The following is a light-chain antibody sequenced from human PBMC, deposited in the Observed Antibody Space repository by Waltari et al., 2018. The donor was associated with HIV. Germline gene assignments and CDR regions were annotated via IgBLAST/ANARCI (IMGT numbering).Light chain of an antibody. J-gene: IGLJ3*02. CDR3: LLYMASGRV. CDR2: NTD. CDR1: SGSVSIAYY. Sequence: QTVVTQEPSFSVSPAGPITLTCGLSSGSVSIAYYPSWYQQTTGQPPRTLIYNTDTRSSWVPDRFSGSIVGNKAALTITGAQSEDESDYYCLLYMASGRVFGGGTRLTVL. V-gene: IGLV8-61*01.